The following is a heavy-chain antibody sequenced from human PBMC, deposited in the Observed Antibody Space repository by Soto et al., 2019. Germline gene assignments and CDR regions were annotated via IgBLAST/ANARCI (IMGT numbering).Heavy chain of an antibody. CDR2: ISGSGDST. Sequence: EVQLLESGGGLVQPGGSLRLSCAASGFTFSSYAMRWVRQAPGKGLEWVSAISGSGDSTYYADSVKRRFTISRYNSKNTLYLQMNRLRAEDTAVYYCASRGSGSYYDYWGQGTLVIVSS. V-gene: IGHV3-23*01. CDR1: GFTFSSYA. CDR3: ASRGSGSYYDY. J-gene: IGHJ4*02. D-gene: IGHD1-26*01.